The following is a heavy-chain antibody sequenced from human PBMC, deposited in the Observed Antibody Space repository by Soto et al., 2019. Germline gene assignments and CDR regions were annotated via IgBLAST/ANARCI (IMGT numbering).Heavy chain of an antibody. D-gene: IGHD2-8*02. CDR1: GFKFDDYA. CDR2: IIWNSAVI. Sequence: DVQLVESGGGLVKPGRSLRLSCAASGFKFDDYAMHWVRRPPGKGLEWVAGIIWNSAVIDYADSVRGRFTISRDNAKNSLFLQMNSLQPDDTALYFCAKDIRTVHFRHLDSWGLGTVVTVSS. V-gene: IGHV3-9*01. J-gene: IGHJ4*02. CDR3: AKDIRTVHFRHLDS.